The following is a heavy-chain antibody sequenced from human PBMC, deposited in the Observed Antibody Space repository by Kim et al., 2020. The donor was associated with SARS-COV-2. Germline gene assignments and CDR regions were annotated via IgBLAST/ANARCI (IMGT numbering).Heavy chain of an antibody. CDR1: GFTFSSYS. Sequence: GGSLRLSCAASGFTFSSYSMNWVRQAPGKGLEWVSSISSSSSYIYYADSVKRRFTISRDNAKNSLYLQMNSLRAEDTAVYYCARTYYYGSGSYYKNPYGMDVWGQGTTVTVSS. J-gene: IGHJ6*02. CDR2: ISSSSSYI. CDR3: ARTYYYGSGSYYKNPYGMDV. V-gene: IGHV3-21*01. D-gene: IGHD3-10*01.